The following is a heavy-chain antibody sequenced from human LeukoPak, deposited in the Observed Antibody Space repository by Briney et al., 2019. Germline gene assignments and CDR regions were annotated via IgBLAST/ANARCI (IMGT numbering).Heavy chain of an antibody. D-gene: IGHD2-2*03. Sequence: NPGGSLRLSCAASGFTFSSYSMNWVRQAPGKGLEWVSSISSSSSYIYYADSVKGRFTISRDNAKNSLYLQMNSLRAEGTAVYYCARDELGYCSSTSCPRNYGMDVWGKGTTVTVSS. CDR1: GFTFSSYS. J-gene: IGHJ6*04. CDR2: ISSSSSYI. V-gene: IGHV3-21*01. CDR3: ARDELGYCSSTSCPRNYGMDV.